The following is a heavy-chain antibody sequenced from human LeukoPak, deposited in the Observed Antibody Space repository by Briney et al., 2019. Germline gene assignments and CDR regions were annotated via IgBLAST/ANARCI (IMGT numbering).Heavy chain of an antibody. CDR1: GFTFSTYA. V-gene: IGHV3-23*01. CDR3: ARGRGDVAQYLTRVCDY. J-gene: IGHJ4*02. CDR2: ISSGGGST. Sequence: GGSLRLSCAASGFTFSTYAMSWVRQAPGEGLEWVSTISSGGGSTYYADSVKGRFTISRDNSKNMLYLQMNSLRAEDTAVYYCARGRGDVAQYLTRVCDYWGQGTLVTVSS. D-gene: IGHD3-16*01.